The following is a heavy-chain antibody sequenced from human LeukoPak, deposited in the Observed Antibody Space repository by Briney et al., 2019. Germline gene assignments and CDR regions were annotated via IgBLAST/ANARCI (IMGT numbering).Heavy chain of an antibody. CDR2: IYYSGST. CDR1: GGSISSGGYY. V-gene: IGHV4-31*03. CDR3: ARQTTVTSQVDY. J-gene: IGHJ4*02. D-gene: IGHD4-17*01. Sequence: SETLSLTCTVSGGSISSGGYYWSWIRQHPGTGLEWIGYIYYSGSTYYNPSLKSRVTISVDTSKNQFSLKLSSVTAADTAVYYCARQTTVTSQVDYWGQGTLVTVSS.